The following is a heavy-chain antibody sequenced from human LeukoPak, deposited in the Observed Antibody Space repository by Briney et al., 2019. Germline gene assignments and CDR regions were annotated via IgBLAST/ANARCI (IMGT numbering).Heavy chain of an antibody. V-gene: IGHV3-53*01. D-gene: IGHD6-13*01. CDR1: GFTVSSNY. CDR3: AKVSSSWSQRDAFDI. CDR2: IYSGGST. Sequence: QTGGSLRLSCAASGFTVSSNYMSWVRQAPGKGLEWVSVIYSGGSTYYADSVKGRFTISRDNSKNTLYLQMNSLRAEDTAVYYCAKVSSSWSQRDAFDIWGQGTMVTVSS. J-gene: IGHJ3*02.